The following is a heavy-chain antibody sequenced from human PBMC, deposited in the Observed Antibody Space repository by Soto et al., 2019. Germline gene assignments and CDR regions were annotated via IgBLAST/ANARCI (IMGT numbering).Heavy chain of an antibody. CDR2: IYHSGSI. CDR1: NASISSRKW. D-gene: IGHD3-10*01. J-gene: IGHJ6*02. CDR3: ARGLLDLVRGARYGMDV. Sequence: SETLSLTCTLSNASISSRKWWTWVRQTPGKGLEWIGEIYHSGSINHNPSLKSRVTISVDTSKNQFSLKLSSVTAADTAVYYCARGLLDLVRGARYGMDVWGQGTTVTVSS. V-gene: IGHV4-4*02.